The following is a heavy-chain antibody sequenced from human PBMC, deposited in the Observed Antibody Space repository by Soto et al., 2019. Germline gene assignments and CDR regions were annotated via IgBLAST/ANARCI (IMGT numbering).Heavy chain of an antibody. V-gene: IGHV1-3*01. J-gene: IGHJ4*02. Sequence: ASVKVSCKASGYTFTSYAMHWVRQAPGQRLEWMGWINAGNGNTKYSQKFQGRVTITRDTSASTAYMELSSLRSEDTAVYYCARNWGPAVIYPGYWGQGTLVTVSS. CDR3: ARNWGPAVIYPGY. CDR1: GYTFTSYA. CDR2: INAGNGNT. D-gene: IGHD2-2*02.